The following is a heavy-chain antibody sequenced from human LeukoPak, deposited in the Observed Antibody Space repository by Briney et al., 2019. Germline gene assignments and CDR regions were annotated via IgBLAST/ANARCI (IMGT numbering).Heavy chain of an antibody. D-gene: IGHD3-22*01. Sequence: ASVKVSCKASGYTFTGYYMHWVRQAPGQGLEWMGRINPNSGGTNYAQKFQGRVTMTRDTSISTAYMELSSPRSDDTAVYYCARGGYYDSSGNYWGRGTLVTVSS. CDR2: INPNSGGT. V-gene: IGHV1-2*06. CDR3: ARGGYYDSSGNY. J-gene: IGHJ4*02. CDR1: GYTFTGYY.